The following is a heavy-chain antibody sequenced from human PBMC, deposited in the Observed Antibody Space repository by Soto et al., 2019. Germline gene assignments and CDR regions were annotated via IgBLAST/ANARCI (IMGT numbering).Heavy chain of an antibody. CDR2: IYYSGST. CDR1: GDSISSRRYY. V-gene: IGHV4-39*01. Sequence: PSETLSRTCTVTGDSISSRRYYWGWIRQPPGKGLECIGGIYYSGSTYNNPSLRSRVSMCIDTSYDEFSLTLKSATAADCSLYFCARQRTTVVITAYFDVRGPGSLLTTST. CDR3: ARQRTTVVITAYFDV. D-gene: IGHD4-17*01. J-gene: IGHJ4*02.